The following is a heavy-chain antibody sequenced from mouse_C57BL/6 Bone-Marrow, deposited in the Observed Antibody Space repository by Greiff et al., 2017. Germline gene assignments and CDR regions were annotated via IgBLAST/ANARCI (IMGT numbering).Heavy chain of an antibody. Sequence: QVQLQQSGAELARPGASVKLSCKASGYTFTSYGISWVKQRPGQGLEWIGDIYPRSGNTYYNEKFKGKATLTADESSSTAYMQLSSLTSEDSAVYCCAGAWLDYGGRGTLVTVSA. CDR3: AGAWLDY. V-gene: IGHV1-81*01. CDR1: GYTFTSYG. CDR2: IYPRSGNT. J-gene: IGHJ3*01.